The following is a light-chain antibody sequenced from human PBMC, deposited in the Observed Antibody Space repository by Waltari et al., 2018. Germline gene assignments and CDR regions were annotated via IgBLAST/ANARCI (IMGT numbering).Light chain of an antibody. Sequence: QSALTQPRSVSGSPGQSVTISCTGTSNDVGGYNFVSWYQHHPGKDPKLIIYDVRRRPSEVPDRFSGSKSDNTASLTISGLQAEDEAEYYCYSFAGTYTWVFGGGTKLTVL. CDR3: YSFAGTYTWV. V-gene: IGLV2-11*01. CDR1: SNDVGGYNF. CDR2: DVR. J-gene: IGLJ3*02.